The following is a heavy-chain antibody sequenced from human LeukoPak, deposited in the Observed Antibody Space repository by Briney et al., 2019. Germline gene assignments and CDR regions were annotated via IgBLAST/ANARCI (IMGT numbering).Heavy chain of an antibody. D-gene: IGHD1-26*01. CDR3: ARESSGSYSGAFDI. V-gene: IGHV3-53*01. J-gene: IGHJ3*02. Sequence: GGSLRLSCAASGFTFSSSAMNWVRQAPGKGLEWVSVIYSGGSTYYADSVKGRFTISRDNSKNTLYLQMNSLRAEDTDVYYCARESSGSYSGAFDIWGQGTMVTVSS. CDR1: GFTFSSSA. CDR2: IYSGGST.